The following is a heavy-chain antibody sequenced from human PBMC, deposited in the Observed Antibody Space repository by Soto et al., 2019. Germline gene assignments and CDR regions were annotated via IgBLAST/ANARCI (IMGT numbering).Heavy chain of an antibody. D-gene: IGHD2-21*02. Sequence: QVHLVESGGGVVQPGTSLRLSCAASGFTFSYYGMHWVRQAPGQGLEWVAFIWLDGTREFYTDSVKGRFSISRDNSNNTLYLQMNSLTAEDTALYYCARVSTGDTAPNYFDFWGQGTLVTVSS. V-gene: IGHV3-33*01. CDR2: IWLDGTRE. CDR1: GFTFSYYG. CDR3: ARVSTGDTAPNYFDF. J-gene: IGHJ4*02.